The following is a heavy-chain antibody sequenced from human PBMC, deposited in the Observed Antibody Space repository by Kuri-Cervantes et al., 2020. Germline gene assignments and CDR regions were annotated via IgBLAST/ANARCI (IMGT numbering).Heavy chain of an antibody. D-gene: IGHD3-10*01. V-gene: IGHV3-7*01. CDR2: IKQEGSEK. CDR3: ARERITMVRGVMRYYYGMDV. CDR1: GFTFSSYW. Sequence: GESLKISCAASGFTFSSYWMSWVRQAPAKGLEWVSNIKQEGSEKYYVDSVKGRSTISRDNAKNSLYLQMNSLRDEDTAVYYCARERITMVRGVMRYYYGMDVWGQGTTVTVSS. J-gene: IGHJ6*02.